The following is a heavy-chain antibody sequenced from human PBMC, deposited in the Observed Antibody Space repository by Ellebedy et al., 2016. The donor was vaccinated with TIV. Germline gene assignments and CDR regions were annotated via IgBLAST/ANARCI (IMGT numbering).Heavy chain of an antibody. CDR2: INHSGST. Sequence: SETLSLXCAVYGGSFSGYYWSWIRQPPGKGLEWIGEINHSGSTNYNPSLKSRVTISVDTSKNQFSLKLNSVTAADTAVFFCARHIADSGYPRCMDVWGKGTTVTVSS. D-gene: IGHD5-12*01. CDR1: GGSFSGYY. J-gene: IGHJ6*03. V-gene: IGHV4-34*01. CDR3: ARHIADSGYPRCMDV.